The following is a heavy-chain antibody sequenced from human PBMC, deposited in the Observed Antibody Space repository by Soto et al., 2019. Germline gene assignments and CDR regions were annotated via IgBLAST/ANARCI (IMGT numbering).Heavy chain of an antibody. CDR2: IYHSGST. CDR3: ASAGVEPRRYYYYMDV. D-gene: IGHD1-1*01. V-gene: IGHV4-4*02. J-gene: IGHJ6*03. CDR1: SGSMNSSKL. Sequence: SLTCASCSGSMNSSKLWGSVHQPPGKGLEWIGEIYHSGSTNYNPSLKSRVTISVDKSKNQFSLKLSSVTAADTAVYYCASAGVEPRRYYYYMDVWGKGTTVTVSS.